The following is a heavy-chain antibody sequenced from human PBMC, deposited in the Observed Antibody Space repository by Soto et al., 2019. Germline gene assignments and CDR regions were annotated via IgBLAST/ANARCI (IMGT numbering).Heavy chain of an antibody. CDR3: AREYCANGVCYLPDY. Sequence: QVQLVQSGAEVKKPGASVKVSCKASGYTFTTYGISWVRQAPGQGLEWMGWISTYNGNTYYTQKLQGRVTMTTDTPTNTAYMELTRMKSDDTAVYYCAREYCANGVCYLPDYWGQGTLVTVSS. J-gene: IGHJ4*02. D-gene: IGHD2-8*01. V-gene: IGHV1-18*01. CDR1: GYTFTTYG. CDR2: ISTYNGNT.